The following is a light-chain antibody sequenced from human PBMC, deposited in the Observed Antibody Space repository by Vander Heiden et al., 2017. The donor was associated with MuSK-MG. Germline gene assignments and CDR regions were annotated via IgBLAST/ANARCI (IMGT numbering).Light chain of an antibody. V-gene: IGKV3-20*01. Sequence: EIVLTQSPGTLSLSPGERATLSCRASQSVSSSYLAWYQQKPGQAPRLLIYGASSRATGIPDRFSGSGSGTDFTLTSSRLEPEDFAVYYCQQDSSSLTFGGGTKVEIK. CDR1: QSVSSSY. J-gene: IGKJ4*01. CDR3: QQDSSSLT. CDR2: GAS.